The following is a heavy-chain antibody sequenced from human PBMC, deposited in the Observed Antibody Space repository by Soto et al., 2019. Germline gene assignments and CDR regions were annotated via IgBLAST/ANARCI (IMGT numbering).Heavy chain of an antibody. Sequence: SETLSLTCTVSGGSVSSGSYYWSWIRQPPGKGLEWIGYIYYSGSTNYNPSLKSRVTISVDTSKNQFSLKLSSVTAADTAVYYCARDRDMPVHWFDAWGQGTLVNVSS. CDR3: ARDRDMPVHWFDA. J-gene: IGHJ5*02. CDR2: IYYSGST. V-gene: IGHV4-61*01. CDR1: GGSVSSGSYY. D-gene: IGHD2-15*01.